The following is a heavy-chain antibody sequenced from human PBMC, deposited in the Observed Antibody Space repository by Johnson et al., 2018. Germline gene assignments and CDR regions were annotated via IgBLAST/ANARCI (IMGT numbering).Heavy chain of an antibody. CDR3: VVTTMLKGGTYYYYGMDV. J-gene: IGHJ6*02. Sequence: QVQLVQSGGGLVKPGGSXRLSCAASGLTFSDYYMSWIRQAPGRGLEWISDINSRGSNTNYADSVKGRFTLPRDNAKNSLYLQMNRLRAEDTAIYYCVVTTMLKGGTYYYYGMDVWGQGTTVTVSS. V-gene: IGHV3-11*01. CDR1: GLTFSDYY. D-gene: IGHD3-10*02. CDR2: INSRGSNT.